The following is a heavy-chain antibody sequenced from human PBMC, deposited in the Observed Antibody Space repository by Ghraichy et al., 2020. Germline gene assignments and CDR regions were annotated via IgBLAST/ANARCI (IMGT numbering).Heavy chain of an antibody. V-gene: IGHV4-34*01. CDR2: INHSGST. CDR1: GGSFSGYY. D-gene: IGHD3-10*01. CDR3: ERRLRSTYYYGSGSYYYFDY. Sequence: SQTLSLTCAVYGGSFSGYYWSWIRQPPGKGLEWIGEINHSGSTNYNPSLKSRVTISVDTSKNQFSLKLSSVTAADTAVYYCERRLRSTYYYGSGSYYYFDYWGQGTLVTVSS. J-gene: IGHJ4*02.